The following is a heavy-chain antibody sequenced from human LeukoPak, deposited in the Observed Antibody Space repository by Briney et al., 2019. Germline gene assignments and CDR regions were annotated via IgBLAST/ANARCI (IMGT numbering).Heavy chain of an antibody. CDR3: ARSFLDSDYYYGMDV. CDR1: GFTFSDYY. Sequence: GGSLRLSCAASGFTFSDYYMSWIRQAPGKGLEWVSYISSSGSTIYYADSVKGRFTISRDNAKNSLYLQMNSLRAEDTAVYYCARSFLDSDYYYGMDVWGQGTTVTVSS. V-gene: IGHV3-11*04. J-gene: IGHJ6*02. CDR2: ISSSGSTI. D-gene: IGHD2/OR15-2a*01.